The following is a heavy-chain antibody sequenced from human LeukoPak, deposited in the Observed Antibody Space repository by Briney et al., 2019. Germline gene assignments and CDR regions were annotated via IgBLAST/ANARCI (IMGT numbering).Heavy chain of an antibody. D-gene: IGHD6-19*01. CDR2: IEKDGSEI. V-gene: IGHV3-7*01. CDR1: GFTYSNYW. J-gene: IGHJ4*02. CDR3: AAGAGWLIDW. Sequence: GGSLRLSCAASGFTYSNYWMNWVRQAPGKGMEWVAIIEKDGSEILYVDSVKGRFTISRDNAKNSLYLQMNSLRAEDTAVYYCAAGAGWLIDWWGQGTLVTVSS.